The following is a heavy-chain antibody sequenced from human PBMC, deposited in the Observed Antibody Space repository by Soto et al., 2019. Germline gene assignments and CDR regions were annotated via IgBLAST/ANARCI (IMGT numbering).Heavy chain of an antibody. CDR3: TTGSVEGI. CDR2: IKTSAGGGAT. Sequence: EVQLVDSAGGLVKPGGSLRLSCVACGFSFNEAWMNWVRQAPGEGLEWVGRIKTSAGGGATDYAAPVQGRFTISRDDSKNALYLHMNSLRTEDTAIYYCTTGSVEGIWGQGTTVTVSS. D-gene: IGHD2-15*01. V-gene: IGHV3-15*07. J-gene: IGHJ6*02. CDR1: GFSFNEAW.